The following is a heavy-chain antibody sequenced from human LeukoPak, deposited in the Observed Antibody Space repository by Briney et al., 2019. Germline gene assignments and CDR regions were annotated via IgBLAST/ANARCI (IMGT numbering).Heavy chain of an antibody. D-gene: IGHD2-21*02. CDR2: IIPIFGTA. CDR1: GYTFTSYD. Sequence: SVKVSCKASGYTFTSYDISWVRQAPGQGLEWMGRIIPIFGTANYAQKFQGRVTITTDESTSTAYMELSSLRSEDTAVYYCARVGYCGGDCSIYDYWGQGTLVTVSS. V-gene: IGHV1-69*05. CDR3: ARVGYCGGDCSIYDY. J-gene: IGHJ4*02.